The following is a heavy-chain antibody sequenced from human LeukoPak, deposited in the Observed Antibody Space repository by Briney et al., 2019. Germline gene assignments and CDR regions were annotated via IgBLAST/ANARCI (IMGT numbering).Heavy chain of an antibody. CDR2: IIPILGIA. CDR3: ARSGPYCSSTSCYGY. D-gene: IGHD2-2*01. V-gene: IGHV1-69*04. CDR1: GGTFSSYA. Sequence: SVKVSCKASGGTFSSYAISWVRQAPGQGLEWMGRIIPILGIANYAQKFQGRVTITADKSTSTAYMELSSLRSEDTAVYYCARSGPYCSSTSCYGYWGQGTLVTVSS. J-gene: IGHJ4*02.